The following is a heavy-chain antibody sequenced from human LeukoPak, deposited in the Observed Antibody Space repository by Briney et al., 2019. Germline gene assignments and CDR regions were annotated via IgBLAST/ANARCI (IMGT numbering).Heavy chain of an antibody. CDR2: ISSSGSTI. J-gene: IGHJ4*02. Sequence: GGSLRLSCAASGFTFSDYYMSWIRQAPGKGLEWVSYISSSGSTIYYADSVKGRFTISRDNAKNSLYLQMNSLRAEDTAVYYCAKDARWLQYPTPDYWGQGTLVTVSS. CDR3: AKDARWLQYPTPDY. CDR1: GFTFSDYY. D-gene: IGHD5-24*01. V-gene: IGHV3-11*04.